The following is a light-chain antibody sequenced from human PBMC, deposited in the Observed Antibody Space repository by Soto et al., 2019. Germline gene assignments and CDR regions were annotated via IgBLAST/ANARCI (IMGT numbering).Light chain of an antibody. J-gene: IGKJ5*01. CDR2: GAS. CDR1: QSVSSN. V-gene: IGKV3-15*01. CDR3: QQYYTWPLT. Sequence: EIVMTHSPATLSVSPWERATLSCRASQSVSSNLAWYQQKPGQAPRLLVYGASSRATGIPVRFSGSGSGTEFTLTISSLQSEDFAVYYCQQYYTWPLTFGQGTRLEIK.